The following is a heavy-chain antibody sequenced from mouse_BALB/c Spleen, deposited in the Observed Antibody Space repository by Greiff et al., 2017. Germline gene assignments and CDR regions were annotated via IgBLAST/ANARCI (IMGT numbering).Heavy chain of an antibody. D-gene: IGHD2-1*01. J-gene: IGHJ2*01. CDR1: GFTFSSYA. CDR3: ARRGYYGNIYYFDY. V-gene: IGHV5-9-3*01. CDR2: ISSGGSYT. Sequence: DVHLVESGGGLVKPGGSLKLSCAASGFTFSSYAMSWVRQTPEKRLEWVATISSGGSYTYYPDSVKGRFTISRDNAKNTLYLQMSSLRSEDTAMYYCARRGYYGNIYYFDYWGQGTTLTVSS.